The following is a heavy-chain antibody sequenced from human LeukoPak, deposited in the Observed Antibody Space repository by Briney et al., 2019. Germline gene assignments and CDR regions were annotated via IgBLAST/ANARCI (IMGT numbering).Heavy chain of an antibody. D-gene: IGHD5-18*01. J-gene: IGHJ6*02. CDR1: GDTFSSYA. CDR2: IIPILGIA. CDR3: ARDKPPRGYSYGYRLDYYYGMDV. Sequence: GASVKVSCKASGDTFSSYAISWVRQAPGQGLEWMGRIIPILGIANYAQKFQGRVTITADKSTSTAYMELSSLRSEDTAVYYCARDKPPRGYSYGYRLDYYYGMDVWGQGTTVTVSS. V-gene: IGHV1-69*04.